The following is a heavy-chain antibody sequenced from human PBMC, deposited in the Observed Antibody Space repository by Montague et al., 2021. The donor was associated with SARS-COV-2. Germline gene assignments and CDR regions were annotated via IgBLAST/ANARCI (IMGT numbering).Heavy chain of an antibody. V-gene: IGHV3-66*01. D-gene: IGHD1-1*01. CDR3: AILPGTIVDYFGMDV. J-gene: IGHJ6*04. Sequence: SLRLSCAASGFIVSSTYMNWVRQAPGKGLEWVSILFSGGNTFYADSVRGRFTISRDNSKNTLYLQMNSLRVDDTAVYSCAILPGTIVDYFGMDVWGKGTTVTVSS. CDR2: LFSGGNT. CDR1: GFIVSSTY.